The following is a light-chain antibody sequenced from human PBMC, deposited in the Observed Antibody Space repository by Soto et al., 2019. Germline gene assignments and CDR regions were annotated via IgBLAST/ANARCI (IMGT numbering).Light chain of an antibody. CDR2: DAS. V-gene: IGKV1-5*01. CDR3: QQYNSYSIFT. CDR1: QSISSW. J-gene: IGKJ3*01. Sequence: DIQMTQSPSTLSASVGDRVTITCRASQSISSWLAWYQQKPGKAPKLLIYDASSLESGVPPRFSGSGSGTEFTLTIISLQPDDFATYYCQQYNSYSIFTFGPGTKVDIK.